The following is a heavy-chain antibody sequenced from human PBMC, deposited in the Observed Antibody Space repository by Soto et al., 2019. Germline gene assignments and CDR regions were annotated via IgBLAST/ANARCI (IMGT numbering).Heavy chain of an antibody. D-gene: IGHD3-16*02. J-gene: IGHJ6*03. CDR2: INHSGST. CDR3: ARESYYYIWGSYRSKPYSYYYMDV. CDR1: GGSFSGYY. Sequence: PSETLSLTCAVYGGSFSGYYWSWIRQPPGKGLEWIGEINHSGSTNYNPSLKSRVTISVDTSKKQFSLKLSSVTAAETAVYYCARESYYYIWGSYRSKPYSYYYMDVWGKGTTVTVSS. V-gene: IGHV4-34*01.